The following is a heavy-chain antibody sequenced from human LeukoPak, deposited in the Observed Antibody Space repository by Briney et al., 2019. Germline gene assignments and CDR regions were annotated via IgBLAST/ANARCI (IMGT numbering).Heavy chain of an antibody. J-gene: IGHJ3*01. Sequence: PSGTLSLICTVSGGSTTNSYWSWIRHSAGTGMGWIGRIHATGSTNYSPSLTSRVSMSLDMPTNQFSLTLSAVTVADTATYYCARIFDRDVWGQGTLVTVSP. CDR3: ARIFDRDV. V-gene: IGHV4-4*07. CDR2: IHATGST. D-gene: IGHD3-9*01. CDR1: GGSTTNSY.